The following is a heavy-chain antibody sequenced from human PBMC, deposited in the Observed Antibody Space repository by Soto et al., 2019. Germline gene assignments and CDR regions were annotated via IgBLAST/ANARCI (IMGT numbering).Heavy chain of an antibody. V-gene: IGHV3-7*03. CDR1: GFTFSAYW. CDR3: AKDRSVWASGYPDY. CDR2: IKEDGSEK. J-gene: IGHJ4*02. D-gene: IGHD3-22*01. Sequence: GVLRLSCAGSGFTFSAYWMSWVRQVPGKGLEWVANIKEDGSEKYYADPVKGRFTISRDNSKNTLYLQMNSLRAEDTAVYYCAKDRSVWASGYPDYWGQGTLVTVSS.